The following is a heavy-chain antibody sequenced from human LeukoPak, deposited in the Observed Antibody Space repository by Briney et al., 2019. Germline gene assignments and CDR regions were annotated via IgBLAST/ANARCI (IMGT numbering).Heavy chain of an antibody. CDR1: GFTVSSNY. CDR3: AKDVTPVGATGWDY. J-gene: IGHJ4*02. Sequence: PGGSLRLSCAASGFTVSSNYMSWVRQAPGKGLEWVSGITGNSGLKGYGDSVKGRFTISRDNAKNSLYLQMDSLRPEDTAFYYCAKDVTPVGATGWDYWGQGTLVTVSS. V-gene: IGHV3-9*01. CDR2: ITGNSGLK. D-gene: IGHD1-26*01.